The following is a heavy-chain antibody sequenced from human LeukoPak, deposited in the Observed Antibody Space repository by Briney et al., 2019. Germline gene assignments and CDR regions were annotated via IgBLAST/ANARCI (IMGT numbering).Heavy chain of an antibody. J-gene: IGHJ4*02. CDR3: ARDLLPTTFGYFDY. Sequence: PSETLSLTCTVSGGSISSSSYYWGWIRQPPGKGLEWIGSIYYSGSTYYNPSLKSRVTISVDTSKNQFSLKLSSVTAADTAVYYCARDLLPTTFGYFDYWGQGTLDTVSS. CDR2: IYYSGST. CDR1: GGSISSSSYY. D-gene: IGHD3-10*02. V-gene: IGHV4-39*07.